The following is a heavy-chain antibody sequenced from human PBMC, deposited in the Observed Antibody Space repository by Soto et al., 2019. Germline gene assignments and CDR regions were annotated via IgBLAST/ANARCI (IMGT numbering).Heavy chain of an antibody. D-gene: IGHD3-3*01. Sequence: SETLSLTCTVSGGSIRDSNYYWGWIRQSPGKGLEWIGYMYYSGSTDYNPALESQLTISVDTSKNQFSLNLSSVTAADTAVYYCARGPNYDQWSPIDYWGQGTLVTVSS. CDR3: ARGPNYDQWSPIDY. V-gene: IGHV4-61*05. J-gene: IGHJ4*02. CDR1: GGSIRDSNYY. CDR2: MYYSGST.